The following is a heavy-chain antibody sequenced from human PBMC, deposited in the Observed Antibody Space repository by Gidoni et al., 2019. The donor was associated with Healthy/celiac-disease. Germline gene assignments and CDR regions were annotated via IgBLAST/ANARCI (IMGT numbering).Heavy chain of an antibody. J-gene: IGHJ3*02. CDR1: GGSFSGYY. CDR3: ARGLNWGRKGAFDI. Sequence: QVQLQQWGAGLLKPSETLSLTCAVYGGSFSGYYWSWIRQPPGKGLEWSGEINHSGSTNYNPSLKSRVTISVDTSKNQFSLKLSSVTAADTAVYYCARGLNWGRKGAFDIWGQGTMVTVSS. CDR2: INHSGST. V-gene: IGHV4-34*01. D-gene: IGHD7-27*01.